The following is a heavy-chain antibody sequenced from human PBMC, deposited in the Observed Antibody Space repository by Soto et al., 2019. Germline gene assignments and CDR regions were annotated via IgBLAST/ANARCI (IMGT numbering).Heavy chain of an antibody. CDR1: GDSISSGDYY. CDR2: VYYSGSS. J-gene: IGHJ4*02. Sequence: QVQLQESGPGLVKPSQDLSLICTVSGDSISSGDYYWSWIRQPPGKGLEWIGYVYYSGSSYYNPSLESRVTISGDTSKNQFSLKLSSVTAADTDVYHCARVWYSGRRMDYWGQGTLVTVSS. V-gene: IGHV4-30-4*01. CDR3: ARVWYSGRRMDY. D-gene: IGHD6-13*01.